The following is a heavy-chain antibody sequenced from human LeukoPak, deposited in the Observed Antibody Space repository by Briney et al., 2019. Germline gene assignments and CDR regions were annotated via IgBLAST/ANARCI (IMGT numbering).Heavy chain of an antibody. Sequence: EASVKVSCKASGGTFSSYAISWVRQAPGQGLEWMGRIIPILGIANYAQKFQGRVTITADKSTSTAYMELSSLRPEDTAVYYCARGSLYCSGGSCYNYWGQGTLVTVSS. CDR1: GGTFSSYA. V-gene: IGHV1-69*04. CDR3: ARGSLYCSGGSCYNY. J-gene: IGHJ4*02. CDR2: IIPILGIA. D-gene: IGHD2-15*01.